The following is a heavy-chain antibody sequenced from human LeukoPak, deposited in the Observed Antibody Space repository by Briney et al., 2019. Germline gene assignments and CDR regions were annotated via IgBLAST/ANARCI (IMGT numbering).Heavy chain of an antibody. Sequence: ASVRVSCKASGYTFTSYYIHWVRQAPGQGLEWMGIISPSVGTTTYAQKLQGRVTMTRDTSTTTVYMELRSLRPEDTAVYYCGRIGDYGSGSEGFDPWGQGTLVTVSS. V-gene: IGHV1-46*04. J-gene: IGHJ5*02. D-gene: IGHD3-10*01. CDR1: GYTFTSYY. CDR3: GRIGDYGSGSEGFDP. CDR2: ISPSVGTT.